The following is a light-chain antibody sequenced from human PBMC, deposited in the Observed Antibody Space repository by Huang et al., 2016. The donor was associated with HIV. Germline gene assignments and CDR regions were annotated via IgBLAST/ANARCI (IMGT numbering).Light chain of an antibody. J-gene: IGKJ4*01. V-gene: IGKV1-39*01. CDR2: GAS. Sequence: QMTQSPSSLSTSVGDRVTITCRASQSISTYLNWYQQKPGKAPELLIYGASSVQSGVPSRFSGNGSGTHFTLTINSLQFEDFASYYCQQSYDTPLTFGGGTKVEI. CDR1: QSISTY. CDR3: QQSYDTPLT.